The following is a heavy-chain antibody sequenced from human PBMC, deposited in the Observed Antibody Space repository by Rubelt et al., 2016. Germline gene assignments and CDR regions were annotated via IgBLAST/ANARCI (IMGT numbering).Heavy chain of an antibody. CDR3: ALLVVVIADSWFDP. J-gene: IGHJ5*02. D-gene: IGHD2-2*01. CDR2: INAGNGNT. V-gene: IGHV1-3*01. CDR1: GYTFTSYA. Sequence: QVQLVQSGSELKKPGASVKVSCKASGYTFTSYAMHWVRQAPGQRLEWMGWINAGNGNTKFSQKFQGRVTITADKSTSTAYMELSSLRSEDTAVYYCALLVVVIADSWFDPWGQGTLVTVSS.